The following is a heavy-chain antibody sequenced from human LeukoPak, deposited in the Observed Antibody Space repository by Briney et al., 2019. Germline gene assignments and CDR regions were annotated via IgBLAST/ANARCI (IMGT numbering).Heavy chain of an antibody. D-gene: IGHD2-15*01. V-gene: IGHV1-69*02. CDR3: AVAATPVLNPSAEYFQH. CDR1: GGTFSSYT. CDR2: IIPILGIA. J-gene: IGHJ1*01. Sequence: GASVKVSCKASGGTFSSYTISWVRQAPGQGLEWMGRIIPILGIANYAQKFQGRVTITADKSTSTPHMELSSLRSEDTAVYYCAVAATPVLNPSAEYFQHWGQGTLVTVSS.